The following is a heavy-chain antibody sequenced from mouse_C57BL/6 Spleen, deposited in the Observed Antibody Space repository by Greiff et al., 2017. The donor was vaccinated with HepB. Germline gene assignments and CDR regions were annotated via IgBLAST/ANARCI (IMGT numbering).Heavy chain of an antibody. CDR2: IYPGDGDT. V-gene: IGHV1-80*01. CDR1: GYAFSSYW. CDR3: ARGGYDYDAAMDY. Sequence: VQLKQSGAELVKPGASVKISCKASGYAFSSYWMNWVKQRPGKGLEWIGQIYPGDGDTNYNGKFKGKATLTADKSSSTAYMQLSSLTSEDSAVYFCARGGYDYDAAMDYWGQGTSVTVSS. J-gene: IGHJ4*01. D-gene: IGHD2-4*01.